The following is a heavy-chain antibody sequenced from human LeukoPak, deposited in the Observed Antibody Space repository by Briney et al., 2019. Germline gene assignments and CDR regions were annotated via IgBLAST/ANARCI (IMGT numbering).Heavy chain of an antibody. V-gene: IGHV5-51*01. CDR3: ARHTRPPPYSSGCYIDY. CDR2: IDRGDSDT. J-gene: IGHJ4*02. D-gene: IGHD6-19*01. CDR1: GYSFPTYW. Sequence: GEPLKISCKGSGYSFPTYWIGWVRQMPGKGLEWMGIIDRGDSDTRYSPSFQGQVTISVDKSISTAYLQWSSLKASDTAMYYCARHTRPPPYSSGCYIDYWGQGSLVTVSS.